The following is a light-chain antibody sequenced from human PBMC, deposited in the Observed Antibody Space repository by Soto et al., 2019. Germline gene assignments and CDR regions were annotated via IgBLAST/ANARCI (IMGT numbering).Light chain of an antibody. Sequence: QSALTQPASVSGSPGQSITVYCTGASCDVGGYNYVSWYQQHPGKAPKLMIDDVSSRPSGVSNRFSGSKSGNTASLTISGLQAEDEADYYCSSYTSSNTLYVFGTGTKVTVL. CDR1: SCDVGGYNY. CDR3: SSYTSSNTLYV. CDR2: DVS. V-gene: IGLV2-14*03. J-gene: IGLJ1*01.